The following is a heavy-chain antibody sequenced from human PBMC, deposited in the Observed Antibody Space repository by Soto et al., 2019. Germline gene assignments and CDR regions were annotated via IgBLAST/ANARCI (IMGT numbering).Heavy chain of an antibody. CDR1: GGSISSGDYY. CDR2: IYYSGST. Sequence: QVQLQESGPGLVKPSQTLSLTCTVSGGSISSGDYYWSWIRQPPGKGLEWIGYIYYSGSTYYNPSLKSRVTLSVDTSKNQFSLKLSSVTAADTAVYYCARVIVVVVAATSNWFDPWGQGTLVTVSS. V-gene: IGHV4-30-4*01. J-gene: IGHJ5*02. D-gene: IGHD2-15*01. CDR3: ARVIVVVVAATSNWFDP.